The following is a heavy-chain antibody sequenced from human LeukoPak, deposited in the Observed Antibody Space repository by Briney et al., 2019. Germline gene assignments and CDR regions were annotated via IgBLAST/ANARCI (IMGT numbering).Heavy chain of an antibody. Sequence: SETLSLTCTVSGGSISPYHWNWIRQPPGKGLEWIGYIYYRGSTNYNPSLKSRVTISLDTSKDQFSLKLSSVTAADTAVYYCAREGVVKGYFDYWGQGTLVTVSS. CDR3: AREGVVKGYFDY. J-gene: IGHJ4*02. CDR2: IYYRGST. D-gene: IGHD3-3*01. V-gene: IGHV4-59*01. CDR1: GGSISPYH.